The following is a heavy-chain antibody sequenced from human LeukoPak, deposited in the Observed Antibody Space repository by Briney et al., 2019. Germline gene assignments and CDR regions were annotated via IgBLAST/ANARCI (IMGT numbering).Heavy chain of an antibody. CDR1: GFTFSSYG. Sequence: GGSLRLSCAASGFTFSSYGMHWVRQAPGKGLEWVAVISYDGSNKYYADSVKGRFTISRDNSKNTPYLQMNSLRAEDTAVYYCAKDPGSSGWYENYFDYWGQGTLVTVSS. D-gene: IGHD6-19*01. CDR2: ISYDGSNK. J-gene: IGHJ4*02. V-gene: IGHV3-30*18. CDR3: AKDPGSSGWYENYFDY.